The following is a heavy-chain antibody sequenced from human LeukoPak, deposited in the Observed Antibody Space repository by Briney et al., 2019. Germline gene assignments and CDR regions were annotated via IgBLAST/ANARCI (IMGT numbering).Heavy chain of an antibody. V-gene: IGHV4-39*01. Sequence: SETLSLTCILSGGSITSSSSYWGWIRQSPGKGLEWIGSLFHSGGAHFSPSLKSRVTISVDTSKNYFFLKLNSVTAADTAVYFCSSGNKLDYWGRGTLVTVSS. D-gene: IGHD2/OR15-2a*01. CDR3: SSGNKLDY. CDR1: GGSITSSSSY. CDR2: LFHSGGA. J-gene: IGHJ4*02.